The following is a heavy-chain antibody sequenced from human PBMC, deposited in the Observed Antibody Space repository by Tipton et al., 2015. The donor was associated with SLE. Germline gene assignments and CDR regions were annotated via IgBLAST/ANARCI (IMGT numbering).Heavy chain of an antibody. CDR2: IHYSGST. J-gene: IGHJ6*03. Sequence: TLSLTCTVSDASMDYFYWTWIRQPPGKGLEWIGYIHYSGSTNCDPSLRSRVTISIDTSKNQFSLKLSSVTAADTAVYYCARGLRGWSYYYYYMDVWGKGTTVTVSS. CDR3: ARGLRGWSYYYYYMDV. V-gene: IGHV4-59*01. CDR1: DASMDYFY. D-gene: IGHD3-10*01.